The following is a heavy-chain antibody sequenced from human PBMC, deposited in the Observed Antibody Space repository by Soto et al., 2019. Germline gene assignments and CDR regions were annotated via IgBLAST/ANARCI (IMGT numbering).Heavy chain of an antibody. Sequence: GGSLRLSSAASGFTFSNYWIHWVRQAPGKGLMWVSHINIDGTSTTYADSVKGRFTISRDNAKNTLYLQMNSLRAEDTAVYYCARDKSITMVPDYWGQGT. D-gene: IGHD3-10*01. V-gene: IGHV3-74*01. CDR3: ARDKSITMVPDY. CDR2: INIDGTST. CDR1: GFTFSNYW. J-gene: IGHJ4*02.